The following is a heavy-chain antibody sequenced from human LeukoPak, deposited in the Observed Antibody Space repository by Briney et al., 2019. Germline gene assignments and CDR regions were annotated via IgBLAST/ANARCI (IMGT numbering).Heavy chain of an antibody. CDR2: MNPNSGNT. Sequence: ASVKVSCKASGYTFTSYDINWVRQATGQGLEWMGWMNPNSGNTGYAQKFQGRVTMTRNTSISTAYMELSSLRSEDTAVYYCASRAAAGIDFDPWGQGALVTVSS. V-gene: IGHV1-8*01. D-gene: IGHD6-13*01. J-gene: IGHJ5*02. CDR3: ASRAAAGIDFDP. CDR1: GYTFTSYD.